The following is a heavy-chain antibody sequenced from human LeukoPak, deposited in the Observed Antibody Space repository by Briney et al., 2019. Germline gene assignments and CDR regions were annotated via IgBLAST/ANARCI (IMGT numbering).Heavy chain of an antibody. J-gene: IGHJ4*02. D-gene: IGHD3-16*01. V-gene: IGHV3-64*01. CDR2: ISSNGDTT. CDR3: ARSWGVGGTNEIDY. Sequence: GGSLRLSCAASGFTFNTYAMHWVRQAPGKGLEYVSGISSNGDTTDYAKSVKGRFSISRDNSKNTLYLQMGSLTADDVAVYYCARSWGVGGTNEIDYWGQGALVTVSS. CDR1: GFTFNTYA.